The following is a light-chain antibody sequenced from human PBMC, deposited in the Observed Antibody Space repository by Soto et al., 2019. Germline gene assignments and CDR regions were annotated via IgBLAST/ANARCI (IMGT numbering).Light chain of an antibody. CDR3: QQYRT. Sequence: ETLMTQSPATLSVSPGERATLSCRASQSVSNNYLAWYQQKPGQAPRLLIYGASSRATGIPDRFSGSGSGTDFTLTISRLEPEDFAVHYCQQYRTFGQGTRLEIK. J-gene: IGKJ5*01. CDR2: GAS. CDR1: QSVSNNY. V-gene: IGKV3-20*01.